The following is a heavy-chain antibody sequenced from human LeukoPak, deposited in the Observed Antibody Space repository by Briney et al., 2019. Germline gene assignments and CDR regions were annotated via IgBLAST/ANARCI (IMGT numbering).Heavy chain of an antibody. D-gene: IGHD6-13*01. V-gene: IGHV4-31*03. Sequence: SQTLSLTCTVSGGSISSGGYYWSWIRQHPGKGLEWIGYIYYSGSTYYNPSLKSRVTISVDTSKNQFSLKLSSVTAADTAVYYCARDTLPGIAAAGTAGWFDPWGQGTLVTVSS. CDR3: ARDTLPGIAAAGTAGWFDP. J-gene: IGHJ5*02. CDR2: IYYSGST. CDR1: GGSISSGGYY.